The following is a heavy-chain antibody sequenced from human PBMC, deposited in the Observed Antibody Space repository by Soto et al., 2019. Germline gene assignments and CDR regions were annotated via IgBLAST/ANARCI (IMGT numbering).Heavy chain of an antibody. J-gene: IGHJ5*02. CDR1: GGTFSSYA. V-gene: IGHV1-69*01. CDR3: ARVLPPRPHDFWSGPNWFDP. Sequence: QVQLVQSGAEVKKPGSSVKVSCKASGGTFSSYAISWVRQAPGQGLEWMGGIIPIFGTANYAQKFQGRVTITADESTSTAYMGLSSLGSEDTAVYYCARVLPPRPHDFWSGPNWFDPWGQGTLVTVSS. D-gene: IGHD3-3*01. CDR2: IIPIFGTA.